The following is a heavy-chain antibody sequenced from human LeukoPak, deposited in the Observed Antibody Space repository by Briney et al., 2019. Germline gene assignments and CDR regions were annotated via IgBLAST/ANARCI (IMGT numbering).Heavy chain of an antibody. J-gene: IGHJ6*03. V-gene: IGHV1-46*01. CDR2: INPSGGST. D-gene: IGHD2-2*01. Sequence: ASVKVSCKASGYTFTSYYMHWVRQAPGQGLEWMGIINPSGGSTSYAQKFQGRVTMTRDMSTSTVYMELSSPRSEDTAVYYCARGARDCSSTSCYPYYYYMDVWGKGTTVTVSS. CDR1: GYTFTSYY. CDR3: ARGARDCSSTSCYPYYYYMDV.